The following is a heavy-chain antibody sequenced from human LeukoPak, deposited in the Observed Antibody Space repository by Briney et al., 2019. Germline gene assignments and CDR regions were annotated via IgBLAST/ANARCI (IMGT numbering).Heavy chain of an antibody. V-gene: IGHV3-30*02. CDR2: IRYDGSNK. D-gene: IGHD3-3*01. CDR3: AKARSITIFGDASMDV. Sequence: GGSLRLSCAASGSTFSSYGMHWVRQAPGKGLEWVAFIRYDGSNKYYADSVKGRFTISRDNSKNTLYLQMNSLRAEDTAVYYCAKARSITIFGDASMDVWGKGTTVTVSS. CDR1: GSTFSSYG. J-gene: IGHJ6*03.